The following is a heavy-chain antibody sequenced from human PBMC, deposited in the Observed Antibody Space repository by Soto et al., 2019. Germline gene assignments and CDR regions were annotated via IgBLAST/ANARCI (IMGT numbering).Heavy chain of an antibody. CDR2: MNPNTGNS. Sequence: ASVKVSCKASGGTFSSYAISWVRQATGQGLEWMGWMNPNTGNSGYAQKFQGRVTMTSDSSINTVHMELSSLRFEDTAVYYCARRAETNGWNGFGADKYYFDFWGQGTLVTVSS. CDR3: ARRAETNGWNGFGADKYYFDF. D-gene: IGHD1-1*01. J-gene: IGHJ4*02. CDR1: GGTFSSYA. V-gene: IGHV1-8*02.